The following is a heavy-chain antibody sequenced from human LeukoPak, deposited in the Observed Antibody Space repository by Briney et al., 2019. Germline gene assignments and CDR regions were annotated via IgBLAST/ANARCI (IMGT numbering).Heavy chain of an antibody. Sequence: SQTLSLTCAISGDSVSSNSAAWNWIRQSPSRGLEWLGRTYYRSKWSTDYAVSVRSRMTIIPDTSKNQFSLQLDSVTPEDTAVYYCASGPGWNDYWGQGTRVTVSS. CDR1: GDSVSSNSAA. CDR3: ASGPGWNDY. J-gene: IGHJ4*02. CDR2: TYYRSKWST. V-gene: IGHV6-1*01. D-gene: IGHD3-10*01.